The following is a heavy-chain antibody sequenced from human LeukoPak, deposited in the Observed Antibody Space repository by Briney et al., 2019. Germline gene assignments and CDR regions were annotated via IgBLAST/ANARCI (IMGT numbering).Heavy chain of an antibody. CDR2: MNPNSGNT. V-gene: IGHV1-8*01. Sequence: ASVKVSCKASGYTFTSYDMNWVRQATGQGLEWLGWMNPNSGNTGYAQNFQGRVTMTMNTSITTAYMDLSSLKSEDTAGYYCARALSWTTESYYYMDVWGKGTTVTVSS. D-gene: IGHD3/OR15-3a*01. CDR1: GYTFTSYD. CDR3: ARALSWTTESYYYMDV. J-gene: IGHJ6*03.